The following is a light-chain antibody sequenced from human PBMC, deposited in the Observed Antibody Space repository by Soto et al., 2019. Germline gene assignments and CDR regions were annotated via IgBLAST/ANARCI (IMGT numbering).Light chain of an antibody. CDR3: QYYGFTFLT. Sequence: EIVLTQSPGTLSLSPGERATLSCRASQSVSSSYLAWYQQKPGQAPRLLIYAASSRATGIPDRFSGSGSETDFTLAISRLEPEDFAVYYCQYYGFTFLTFGQGTRLEIK. CDR1: QSVSSSY. CDR2: AAS. V-gene: IGKV3-20*01. J-gene: IGKJ5*01.